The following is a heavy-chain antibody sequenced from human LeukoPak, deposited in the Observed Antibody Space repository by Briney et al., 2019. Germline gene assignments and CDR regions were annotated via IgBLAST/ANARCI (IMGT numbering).Heavy chain of an antibody. V-gene: IGHV3-53*01. Sequence: GGSLRLSCAASGFTVSSNYMSWVRQAPGKGLEWVSVIYSGGSTYYADSVKGRFTISRDNSKNTLYLQMNSLRAEDTAVYYCARGLGYSYGYGIDYWGQGTLVTVSS. CDR2: IYSGGST. CDR1: GFTVSSNY. CDR3: ARGLGYSYGYGIDY. J-gene: IGHJ4*02. D-gene: IGHD5-18*01.